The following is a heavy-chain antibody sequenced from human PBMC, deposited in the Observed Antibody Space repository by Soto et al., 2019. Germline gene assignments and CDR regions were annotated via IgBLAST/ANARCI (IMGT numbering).Heavy chain of an antibody. Sequence: EMQLVESGGGLVQPGGSLRLSCAASGFTFSNYWMSWVRQAPGKGLEWVANIKQDGREEYYVDSVRGRFTISRDNAKNSLYLQMNTLGVDDTAVYFCARESGDYPDYWGQGTLVTVSS. CDR1: GFTFSNYW. V-gene: IGHV3-7*01. CDR3: ARESGDYPDY. CDR2: IKQDGREE. D-gene: IGHD4-17*01. J-gene: IGHJ4*02.